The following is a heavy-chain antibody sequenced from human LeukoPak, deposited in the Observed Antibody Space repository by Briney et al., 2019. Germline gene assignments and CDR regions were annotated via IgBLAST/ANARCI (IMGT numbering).Heavy chain of an antibody. CDR1: GFTFSGCA. V-gene: IGHV3-73*01. Sequence: GGSLKLSCAASGFTFSGCAMHWVRQASGKGLEWVGRIRTKGNSYATEYAASVKGRFTISRDDSKNTAYLQMNSLKTEDTAVYYCAKSEYYFDYWGQGTLVTVSS. CDR3: AKSEYYFDY. CDR2: IRTKGNSYAT. D-gene: IGHD3-10*01. J-gene: IGHJ4*02.